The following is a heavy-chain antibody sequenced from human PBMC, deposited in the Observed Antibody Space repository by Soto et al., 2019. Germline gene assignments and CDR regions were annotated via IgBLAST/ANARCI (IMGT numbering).Heavy chain of an antibody. Sequence: EVQLLESGGGLVQPGGSLRLSCVASGFSFSSYAMSWVRQAPGKGLEWVSVISGSDGSTYYADSVKGRFTISRDNSKNTLYLQMNSLRAEDTAVYYCAKDRERDAWYEDYWGQGTLVNVSS. J-gene: IGHJ4*02. CDR3: AKDRERDAWYEDY. V-gene: IGHV3-23*01. D-gene: IGHD6-13*01. CDR1: GFSFSSYA. CDR2: ISGSDGST.